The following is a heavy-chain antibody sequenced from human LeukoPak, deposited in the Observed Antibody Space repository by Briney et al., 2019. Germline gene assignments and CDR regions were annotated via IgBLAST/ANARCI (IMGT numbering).Heavy chain of an antibody. D-gene: IGHD6-13*01. CDR1: GFTFSSYA. CDR2: ISSSGEGENT. Sequence: PGGSLRLSCAASGFTFSSYAMSWVRQAPGKGLEWVSVISSSGEGENTYYANSVKGRFTISRDNSKNTLYLQMNSLRAEDTAVYYCAKDGSYSSSWYDYDCWGQGTLVTVSS. CDR3: AKDGSYSSSWYDYDC. V-gene: IGHV3-23*01. J-gene: IGHJ4*02.